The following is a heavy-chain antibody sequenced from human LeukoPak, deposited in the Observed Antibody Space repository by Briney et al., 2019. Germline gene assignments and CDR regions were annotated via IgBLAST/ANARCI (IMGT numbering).Heavy chain of an antibody. D-gene: IGHD3-10*01. V-gene: IGHV4-34*01. CDR1: GGSFSGYY. Sequence: SETLSLTCAVYGGSFSGYYWSWIRQPPGKGLEWIGEINHSGSTNYNPSLKSRVTISVDTSKNQFSLKLSSVTAADTAVYYCASAELWFGELSDYWGQGTLVTVSS. CDR3: ASAELWFGELSDY. J-gene: IGHJ4*02. CDR2: INHSGST.